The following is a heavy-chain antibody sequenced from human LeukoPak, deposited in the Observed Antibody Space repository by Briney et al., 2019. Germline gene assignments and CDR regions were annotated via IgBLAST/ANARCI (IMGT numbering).Heavy chain of an antibody. CDR3: ARYQLRFLEWSWDY. V-gene: IGHV3-30*04. CDR2: ISYDGSNK. Sequence: GGSLRLSCAASGFTFSSYAMHWVRQAPGKGLEWVAVISYDGSNKYYADSVKGRFTISRDNSKNTLYLQMNSLRAEDTAVYYCARYQLRFLEWSWDYWGQGTLVTVSS. CDR1: GFTFSSYA. D-gene: IGHD3-3*01. J-gene: IGHJ4*02.